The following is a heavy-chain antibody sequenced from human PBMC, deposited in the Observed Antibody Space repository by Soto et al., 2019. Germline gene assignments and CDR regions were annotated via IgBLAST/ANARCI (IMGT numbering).Heavy chain of an antibody. V-gene: IGHV4-34*01. CDR1: GGSFSGYY. CDR2: INHSGTT. Sequence: QVQLQQWGAGLLKPSETLSLTCAVYGGSFSGYYWSWIRQPPGKGLLMIGEINHSGTTNYNPSLHSRVAISGNPSKNHFSLKLSSGTAADTAVYYCARNQGSGSYRTIDYWGQGTLVTVSS. CDR3: ARNQGSGSYRTIDY. J-gene: IGHJ4*02. D-gene: IGHD3-10*01.